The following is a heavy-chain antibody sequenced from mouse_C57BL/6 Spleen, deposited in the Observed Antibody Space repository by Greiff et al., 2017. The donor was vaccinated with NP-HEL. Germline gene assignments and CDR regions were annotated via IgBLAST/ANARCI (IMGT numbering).Heavy chain of an antibody. D-gene: IGHD1-1*01. J-gene: IGHJ4*01. CDR3: ASSAYGSSYEGYYAMDY. Sequence: QVQLKQSGAELVKPGASVKISCKASGYAFSSYWMNWVKQRPGKGLEWIGQIYPGDGDTNYNGKFKGKATLTADKSSSTAYMQLSSLTSADSAVYFCASSAYGSSYEGYYAMDYWGQGTSVTVSS. V-gene: IGHV1-80*01. CDR2: IYPGDGDT. CDR1: GYAFSSYW.